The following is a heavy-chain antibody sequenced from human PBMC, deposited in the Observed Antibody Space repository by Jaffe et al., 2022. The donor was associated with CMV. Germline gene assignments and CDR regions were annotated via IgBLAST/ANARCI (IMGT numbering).Heavy chain of an antibody. CDR3: ARDRWFGELLYETYYFDY. J-gene: IGHJ4*02. D-gene: IGHD3-10*01. CDR1: GFTFSSYW. Sequence: EVQLVESGGGLVQPGGSLRLSCAASGFTFSSYWMSWVRQAPGKGLEWVANIKQDGSEKYYVDSVKGRFTISRDNAKNSLYLQMNSLRAEDTAVYYCARDRWFGELLYETYYFDYWGQGTLVTVSS. CDR2: IKQDGSEK. V-gene: IGHV3-7*03.